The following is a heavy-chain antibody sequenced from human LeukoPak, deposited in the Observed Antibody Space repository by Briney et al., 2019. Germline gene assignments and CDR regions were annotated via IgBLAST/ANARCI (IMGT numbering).Heavy chain of an antibody. V-gene: IGHV4-59*01. CDR2: IYYTGST. CDR1: SGSIRDYY. J-gene: IGHJ4*02. Sequence: PSETLSLTCTVSSGSIRDYYWSWIRQPPGKGLEWIGYIYYTGSTTSNPSLKSRVTISVVTSKNQFSLKLSSVTAADTAVYYCARAASSWSFDYWGQGTLVTVSS. CDR3: ARAASSWSFDY. D-gene: IGHD6-13*01.